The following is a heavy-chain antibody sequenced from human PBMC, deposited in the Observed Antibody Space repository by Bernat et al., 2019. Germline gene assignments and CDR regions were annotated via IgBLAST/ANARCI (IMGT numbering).Heavy chain of an antibody. V-gene: IGHV4-39*01. D-gene: IGHD6-19*01. J-gene: IGHJ4*02. CDR2: IYYSGGT. CDR1: GGSISISSYY. Sequence: HLQLQESAPGLVNPSETLSLACTVSGGSISISSYYCGFIRQPPAQGLECLGSIYYSGGTYYNPSLKSRVTITVDTSKSPFALELSSVTAADTAVYYCARHPAVAGNRLDYWGQGTLVTVSS. CDR3: ARHPAVAGNRLDY.